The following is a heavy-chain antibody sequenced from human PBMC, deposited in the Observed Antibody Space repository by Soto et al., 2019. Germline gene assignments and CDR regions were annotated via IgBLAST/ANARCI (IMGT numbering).Heavy chain of an antibody. CDR1: GYSFTAYT. J-gene: IGHJ5*01. Sequence: ASVKVSCKASGYSFTAYTVQWVRQAPGQRLEWMGWINAGNGNTKYSQKFQGRVTITRDTSASTASMELSSLRSEDTAVYYCARLWRDYHDGNGKNWFTSWGQETLVTVSS. D-gene: IGHD3-16*01. CDR2: INAGNGNT. CDR3: ARLWRDYHDGNGKNWFTS. V-gene: IGHV1-3*01.